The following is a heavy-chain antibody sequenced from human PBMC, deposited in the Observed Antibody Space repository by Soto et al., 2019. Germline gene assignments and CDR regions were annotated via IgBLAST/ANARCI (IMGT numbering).Heavy chain of an antibody. D-gene: IGHD3-3*01. J-gene: IGHJ5*02. Sequence: GESLKISCKGSGYSFTSYWIGWVRQMPGKGLEWMGIIYPGDSDTRYSPSFQGQVTIPADKSISTAYLQWSSLKASDTAMYYCARSHYDFWSGYYSNWFDPWGQGTLVTVSS. CDR2: IYPGDSDT. V-gene: IGHV5-51*01. CDR1: GYSFTSYW. CDR3: ARSHYDFWSGYYSNWFDP.